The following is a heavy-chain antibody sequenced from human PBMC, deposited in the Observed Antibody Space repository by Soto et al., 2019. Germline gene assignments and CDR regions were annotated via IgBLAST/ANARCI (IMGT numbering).Heavy chain of an antibody. V-gene: IGHV3-30*03. D-gene: IGHD3-10*01. CDR3: ASGAGTFDY. CDR2: ISYDGSNK. CDR1: GFTFSSYG. J-gene: IGHJ4*02. Sequence: QVQLVESGGGVVQPGRSLRLSCAASGFTFSSYGMHWVRQAPGKGLEWVAVISYDGSNKYYADSVKGRFTISRDNSKNTLYLQMNSLRAEDTAVYYCASGAGTFDYWGQGTLVTVSS.